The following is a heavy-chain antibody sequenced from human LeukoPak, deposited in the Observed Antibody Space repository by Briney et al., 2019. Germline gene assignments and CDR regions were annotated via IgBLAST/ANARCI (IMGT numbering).Heavy chain of an antibody. V-gene: IGHV3-11*01. CDR2: ISSSGSTI. D-gene: IGHD5-18*01. Sequence: GGSLRLSCAASGFTFSDYYMSWIRQAPGKGLEWVSYISSSGSTIYYADSVKGRFTIFRDNAKNSLYLQMNSLRAEDTAVYYCARDSYMGLFDYWGQGTLVTVSS. CDR1: GFTFSDYY. CDR3: ARDSYMGLFDY. J-gene: IGHJ4*02.